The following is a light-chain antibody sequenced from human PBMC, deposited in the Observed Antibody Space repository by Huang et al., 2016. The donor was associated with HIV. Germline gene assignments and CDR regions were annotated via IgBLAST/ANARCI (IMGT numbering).Light chain of an antibody. V-gene: IGKV1-39*01. Sequence: DIQITQSPSSLSASVGDRVIITCRASQNINRYLNWYQQQPGKAPQLLISGASKLQSGVPSSFSGSGSGTHFTLAISSLSPEDSATYYCQQSAVTPRTVGQGTNLEI. CDR3: QQSAVTPRT. CDR1: QNINRY. CDR2: GAS. J-gene: IGKJ2*01.